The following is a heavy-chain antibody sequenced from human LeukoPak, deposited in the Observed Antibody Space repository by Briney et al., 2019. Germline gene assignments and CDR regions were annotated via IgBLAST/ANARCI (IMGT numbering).Heavy chain of an antibody. Sequence: SVKVSCKASGGTFSSYAISWVRQAPGQGLEWMGRIIPILGIANYAQKFQGRVAITADKSTSTAYMELSSLRSEDTAVYYCARELVVVTANRYYFDYWGQGTLVTVSS. CDR1: GGTFSSYA. D-gene: IGHD2-21*02. J-gene: IGHJ4*02. CDR3: ARELVVVTANRYYFDY. V-gene: IGHV1-69*04. CDR2: IIPILGIA.